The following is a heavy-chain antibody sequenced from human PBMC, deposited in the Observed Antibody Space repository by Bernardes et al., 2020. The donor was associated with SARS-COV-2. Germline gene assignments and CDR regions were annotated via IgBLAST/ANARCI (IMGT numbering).Heavy chain of an antibody. CDR2: IQPEGSEK. Sequence: GGSLRLSCAASGFTFTSYWMTWVRQAPGKGLEWVANIQPEGSEKYYVDSVKGRFTISRDNARNSLYLQMNSLRTDDTAVYYCARGGYNSGWGFDPWGQGNLVTVTS. J-gene: IGHJ5*02. D-gene: IGHD6-19*01. CDR1: GFTFTSYW. V-gene: IGHV3-7*01. CDR3: ARGGYNSGWGFDP.